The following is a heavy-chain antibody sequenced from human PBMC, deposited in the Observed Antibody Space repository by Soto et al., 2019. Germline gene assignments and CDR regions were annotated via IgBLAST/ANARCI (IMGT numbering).Heavy chain of an antibody. Sequence: QLQLQESGPGLVKPSETLSLTCTVSGGSISSSSYYWGWIRQPPGKGLEWIGSIYYSGSTYYNPSLKGRVTISVDTSKNQFALKRSSVTAADTAVYYCASHTPAISISDHWGQGTLVTVSS. CDR2: IYYSGST. CDR3: ASHTPAISISDH. CDR1: GGSISSSSYY. V-gene: IGHV4-39*01. D-gene: IGHD3-3*01. J-gene: IGHJ4*02.